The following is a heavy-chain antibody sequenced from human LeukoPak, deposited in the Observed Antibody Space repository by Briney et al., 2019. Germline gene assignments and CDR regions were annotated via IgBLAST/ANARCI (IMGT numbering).Heavy chain of an antibody. CDR1: GYSFTSYW. Sequence: GESLKISCKGSGYSFTSYWIGWVRQMPGKGLEWMGIIYPGDSDTRYSPSFQGQVTVSADRSISTAFLQWTSLKASDTAMYYCARHRLGGSYDAFDIWGQGTMVTVSS. CDR2: IYPGDSDT. CDR3: ARHRLGGSYDAFDI. V-gene: IGHV5-51*01. J-gene: IGHJ3*02. D-gene: IGHD1-26*01.